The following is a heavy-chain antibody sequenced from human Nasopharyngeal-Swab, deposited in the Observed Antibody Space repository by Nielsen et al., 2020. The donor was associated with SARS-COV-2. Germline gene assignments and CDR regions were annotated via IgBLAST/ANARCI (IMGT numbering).Heavy chain of an antibody. CDR3: ARLLLSKYFDY. J-gene: IGHJ4*02. CDR2: IYPGDADT. CDR1: GYIFSNYW. Sequence: GESLKISCKGSGYIFSNYWIGWVRQMSGKGLEWVGIIYPGDADTRYSPSFQGQVTIAADKSISTTYLQWSSLKASDTAMYYCARLLLSKYFDYWGQGTLVTVSS. V-gene: IGHV5-51*01.